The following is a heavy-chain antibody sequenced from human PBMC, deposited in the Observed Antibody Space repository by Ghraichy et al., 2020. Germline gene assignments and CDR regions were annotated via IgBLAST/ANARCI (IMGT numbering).Heavy chain of an antibody. CDR1: GFTFSSYG. CDR2: IWYDGSNK. Sequence: GGSLRLSCAASGFTFSSYGMHWVRQAPGKGLEWVAVIWYDGSNKYYADSVKGRFTISRDNSKNTLYLQMNSLRAEDTAVYYCAREKGIPDKKYQLLYGNYYYYGMDVWGQGTTVTVSS. J-gene: IGHJ6*02. D-gene: IGHD2-2*02. V-gene: IGHV3-33*01. CDR3: AREKGIPDKKYQLLYGNYYYYGMDV.